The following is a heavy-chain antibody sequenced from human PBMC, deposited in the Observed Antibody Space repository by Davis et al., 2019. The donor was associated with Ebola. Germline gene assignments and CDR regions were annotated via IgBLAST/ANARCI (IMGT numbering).Heavy chain of an antibody. J-gene: IGHJ4*02. CDR2: INTDGGST. V-gene: IGHV3-74*01. D-gene: IGHD5-12*01. Sequence: GESLKISCAASGFTFSSHWMHWVRQTPGKGPVWVSRINTDGGSTSYADSVKGRFTVSRDNAKNTLFLQMNSLRAEDTAVYYCARAVVDIVATPYFDYWGQGTLVPVSS. CDR1: GFTFSSHW. CDR3: ARAVVDIVATPYFDY.